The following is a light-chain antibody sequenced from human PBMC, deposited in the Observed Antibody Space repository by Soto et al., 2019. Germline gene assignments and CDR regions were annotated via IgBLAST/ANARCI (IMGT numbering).Light chain of an antibody. V-gene: IGKV1-9*01. CDR3: YQLNSYPRT. CDR1: QGISSY. J-gene: IGKJ1*01. Sequence: IQLTQSPSSLSASVGDRVTITCRASQGISSYLAWYQQKPGKAPKLLIYAASTLQSGVPSRFSGSGSGTDFTLTISSLQPEDFATYYCYQLNSYPRTFGQGTKVDIK. CDR2: AAS.